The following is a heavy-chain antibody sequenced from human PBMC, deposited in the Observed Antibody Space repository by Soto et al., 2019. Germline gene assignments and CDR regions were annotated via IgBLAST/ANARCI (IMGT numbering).Heavy chain of an antibody. CDR1: GFTFSSYG. CDR2: IWYDGSNK. J-gene: IGHJ4*02. Sequence: GGSLRLSCAASGFTFSSYGMHWVRQAPGKGLEWVAVIWYDGSNKYYADSVKGRFTISRDNSKNTLYLQMNSLRAEDTAVYYCARDQAELRFLEWPPVRGYFDCWGQGTLVTVSS. D-gene: IGHD3-3*01. CDR3: ARDQAELRFLEWPPVRGYFDC. V-gene: IGHV3-33*01.